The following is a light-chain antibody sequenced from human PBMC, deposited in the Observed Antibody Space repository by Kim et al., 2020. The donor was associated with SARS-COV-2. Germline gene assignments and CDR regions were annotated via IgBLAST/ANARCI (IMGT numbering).Light chain of an antibody. Sequence: ARGQTARITGGGNHIGSKNVHWCQQKPGQAPVVVIYRDTNRPSGIPERFSGSNSGNTATLTISRVQAGDEADYYCQVWDRSTASYVFGNGTKVTVL. V-gene: IGLV3-9*01. CDR2: RDT. J-gene: IGLJ1*01. CDR3: QVWDRSTASYV. CDR1: HIGSKN.